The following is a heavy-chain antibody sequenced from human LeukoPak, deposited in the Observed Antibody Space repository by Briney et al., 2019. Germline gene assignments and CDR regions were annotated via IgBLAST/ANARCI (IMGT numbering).Heavy chain of an antibody. Sequence: SETLSLTCTVSGGSISSYYWSWIRQPPGKGLEWIGYIYYSGSTNCNPSLKSRVTISVDTSKNQFSLKLSSVTAADTAVYYCARHKRAAAGTLWFDYWGQGTLVTVSS. V-gene: IGHV4-59*08. CDR1: GGSISSYY. CDR3: ARHKRAAAGTLWFDY. J-gene: IGHJ4*02. CDR2: IYYSGST. D-gene: IGHD6-13*01.